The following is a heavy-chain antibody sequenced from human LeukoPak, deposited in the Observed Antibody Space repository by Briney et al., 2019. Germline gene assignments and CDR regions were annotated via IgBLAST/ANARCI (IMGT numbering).Heavy chain of an antibody. D-gene: IGHD3-10*01. V-gene: IGHV4-59*08. J-gene: IGHJ6*02. CDR2: IYYSGST. Sequence: SETLSLTCTVSGGSISSYYWSWIRQPPGKGLEWIGYIYYSGSTNYNPSLKSRVTISVDTSKNQFSLKLSSVTAADTAVYYCARLHGSGGAVDTSYYYYYGMDVWGQGTTVTVSS. CDR3: ARLHGSGGAVDTSYYYYYGMDV. CDR1: GGSISSYY.